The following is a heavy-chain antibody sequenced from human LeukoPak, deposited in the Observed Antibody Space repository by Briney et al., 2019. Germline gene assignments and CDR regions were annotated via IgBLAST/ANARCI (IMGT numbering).Heavy chain of an antibody. Sequence: SQTLSLTCTVSGGSISSGGYYWRWLRQHPGKGLEWIGYIYYSGSTYYNPSLKSRVTISVDTSKNQFSLKLSSVTAADTAVYYCARALEWLPKFDYWGQGTLVTVSS. CDR3: ARALEWLPKFDY. V-gene: IGHV4-31*03. D-gene: IGHD3-3*01. CDR2: IYYSGST. J-gene: IGHJ4*02. CDR1: GGSISSGGYY.